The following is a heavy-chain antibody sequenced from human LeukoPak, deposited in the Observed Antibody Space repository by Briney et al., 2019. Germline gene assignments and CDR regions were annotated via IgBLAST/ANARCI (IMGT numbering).Heavy chain of an antibody. J-gene: IGHJ4*02. CDR1: GLTFSGYA. CDR3: ASEIIFGSFDY. V-gene: IGHV3-23*01. CDR2: ISGSGGST. Sequence: PGGSLRLSCAASGLTFSGYAMSWVRQAPGKGVEWVSTISGSGGSTDYADSVKGRFTISRDNSKNTLYLQMNSLRAEDTAVYYCASEIIFGSFDYWGQGTLVTVSS. D-gene: IGHD3-3*01.